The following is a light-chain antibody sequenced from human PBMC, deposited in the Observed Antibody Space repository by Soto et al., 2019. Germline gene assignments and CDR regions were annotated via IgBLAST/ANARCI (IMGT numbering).Light chain of an antibody. J-gene: IGLJ3*02. Sequence: QAVVTQSPSDSASLGASVRLTCTLSSGHSSYAIAWHQQQPEKGPRYLMKLNNDGSHSKGDGIPDRFSGCSSGAERYLTISSLQSEDEADYYCQTWGTGILVFGGGTKVTVL. V-gene: IGLV4-69*01. CDR3: QTWGTGILV. CDR2: LNNDGSH. CDR1: SGHSSYA.